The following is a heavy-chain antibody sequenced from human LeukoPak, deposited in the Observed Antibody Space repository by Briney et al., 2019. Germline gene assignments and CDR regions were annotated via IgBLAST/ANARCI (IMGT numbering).Heavy chain of an antibody. Sequence: ASVKVSCKASGGTFSSYAISWVRQAPGQGLEWMGGIIPIFCTANYAQKFQGRVTITADESTSTAYMELSSLRSEDTAVYYCASSWGYYDILTGPYYYGMDVWGQGTTVTVSS. CDR3: ASSWGYYDILTGPYYYGMDV. CDR1: GGTFSSYA. J-gene: IGHJ6*02. V-gene: IGHV1-69*13. CDR2: IIPIFCTA. D-gene: IGHD3-9*01.